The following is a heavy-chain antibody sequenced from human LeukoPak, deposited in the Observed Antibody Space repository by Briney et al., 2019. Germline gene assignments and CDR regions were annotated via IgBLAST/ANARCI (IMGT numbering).Heavy chain of an antibody. V-gene: IGHV3-7*01. CDR2: IKQDGSEK. D-gene: IGHD6-19*01. CDR3: ARDQYAVDGGYFDY. Sequence: GGSLRLSCAASGFTFSSYWMSWVRQAPGKGLEWVANIKQDGSEKYYVDSVKGRFTISRDNAKNSLYLQMNSLRAEDTAVYYCARDQYAVDGGYFDYWGQGTLVTVSS. J-gene: IGHJ4*02. CDR1: GFTFSSYW.